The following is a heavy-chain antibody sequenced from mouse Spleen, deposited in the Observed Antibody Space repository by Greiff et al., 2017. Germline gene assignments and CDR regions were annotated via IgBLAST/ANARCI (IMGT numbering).Heavy chain of an antibody. D-gene: IGHD2-2*01. V-gene: IGHV1S135*01. J-gene: IGHJ3*01. CDR2: IDPYNGGT. CDR3: ARSSFYYGYDAWFAY. CDR1: GYSFTDYN. Sequence: VHVKQSGPELVKPGASVKVSCKASGYSFTDYNMYWVKQSHGKSLEWIGYIDPYNGGTSYNQKFKGKATLTVDKSSSTAFMHLNSLTSEDSAVYYCARSSFYYGYDAWFAYWGQGTLVTVSA.